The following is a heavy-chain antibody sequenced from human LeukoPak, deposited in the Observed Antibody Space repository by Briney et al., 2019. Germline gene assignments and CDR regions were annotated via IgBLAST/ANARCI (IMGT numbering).Heavy chain of an antibody. Sequence: ASVKVFCKASGYTFASYGISWVRQAPGQGLEWMGWISAYNGNTNYAQKLQGRVTMTTDTSTSTAYMELRSLRSDDTAVYYCARDAFPQDSRRFDYWGQGTLVTVSS. CDR1: GYTFASYG. CDR3: ARDAFPQDSRRFDY. V-gene: IGHV1-18*01. D-gene: IGHD6-13*01. CDR2: ISAYNGNT. J-gene: IGHJ4*02.